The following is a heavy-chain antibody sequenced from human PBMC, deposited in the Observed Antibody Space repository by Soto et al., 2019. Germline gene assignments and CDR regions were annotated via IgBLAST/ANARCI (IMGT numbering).Heavy chain of an antibody. Sequence: AGGSLRLSCAASGFTFSSYSMNWVRLAPGKGLEWVSTIGTSGVSTYYADSVKGRFTISRDNSNNTLYLQMNSLRGDDAAVYYCAAYRCTTTSCYRNFDYWGQGTLVTVSS. V-gene: IGHV3-23*01. D-gene: IGHD2-2*02. J-gene: IGHJ4*02. CDR1: GFTFSSYS. CDR2: IGTSGVST. CDR3: AAYRCTTTSCYRNFDY.